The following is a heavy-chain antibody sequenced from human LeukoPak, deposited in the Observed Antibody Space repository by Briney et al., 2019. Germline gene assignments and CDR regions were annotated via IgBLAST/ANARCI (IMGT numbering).Heavy chain of an antibody. CDR3: AKGGSYRSQPYFDY. D-gene: IGHD3-16*02. CDR2: ISSSSSYI. J-gene: IGHJ4*02. V-gene: IGHV3-21*04. CDR1: EFTFSSSG. Sequence: GGTLRLSCAASEFTFSSSGMSWVRQAPGKGLEWVSSISSSSSYIYYADSVKGRFTISRDNAKNSLYLQMNSLRAEDTAVYYCAKGGSYRSQPYFDYWGQGTPVTVSS.